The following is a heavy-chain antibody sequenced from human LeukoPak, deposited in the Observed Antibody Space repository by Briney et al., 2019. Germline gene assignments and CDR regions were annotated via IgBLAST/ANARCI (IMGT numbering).Heavy chain of an antibody. J-gene: IGHJ4*02. CDR2: ISDIGSI. CDR1: GGSFSHYY. Sequence: SETLSLTCVVYGGSFSHYYWSWIRQPPGKGLEWIAYISDIGSINYNPSLKSRVTISLDTSKNQFSLKLSSVTAADTAVYYCAGHHPRNTVDFWGQGTLVTVSS. D-gene: IGHD2/OR15-2a*01. CDR3: AGHHPRNTVDF. V-gene: IGHV4-59*08.